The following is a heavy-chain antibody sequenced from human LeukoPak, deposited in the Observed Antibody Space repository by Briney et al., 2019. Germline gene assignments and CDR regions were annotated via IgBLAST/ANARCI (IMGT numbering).Heavy chain of an antibody. CDR2: INPSGGST. Sequence: GASVRVSCKASGYTFTSYYMHWVRQAPGQGLEWMGIINPSGGSTSYAQKFQGRVTMTRDMSTSTVYMELSSLRSEDTAVYYCARARGGSFALDYWGQGTLVTVSS. CDR3: ARARGGSFALDY. J-gene: IGHJ4*02. CDR1: GYTFTSYY. D-gene: IGHD2-15*01. V-gene: IGHV1-46*01.